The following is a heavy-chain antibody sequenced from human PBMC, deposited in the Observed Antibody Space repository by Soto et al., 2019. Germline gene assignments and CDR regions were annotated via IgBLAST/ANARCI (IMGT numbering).Heavy chain of an antibody. CDR2: IIPILGIA. V-gene: IGHV1-69*02. J-gene: IGHJ4*02. Sequence: QVQLVQSGAAVKKPGSSVKVSCKASGGTFSSYTISWVRQAPGQGLEWMGRIIPILGIANYAQKFQGRVTITADKSTSTAYMELSSLRSEDTAVYYWARGHDSGGYQIDYWGQGTPVPVSS. D-gene: IGHD3-22*01. CDR3: ARGHDSGGYQIDY. CDR1: GGTFSSYT.